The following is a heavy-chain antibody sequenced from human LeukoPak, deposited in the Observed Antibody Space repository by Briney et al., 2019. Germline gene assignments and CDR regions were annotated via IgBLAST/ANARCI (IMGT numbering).Heavy chain of an antibody. CDR3: ARGTYYYDSSGRPNLGIAFDI. D-gene: IGHD3-22*01. Sequence: SETLSLTCAVYGGSFSGYYWSWIRQPPGKGLEWIGEINHSGSTNYNPSLKSRVTISVDTSKNQFSLKLSSVTAADTAVYYCARGTYYYDSSGRPNLGIAFDIWGQGTMVTVSS. J-gene: IGHJ3*02. V-gene: IGHV4-34*01. CDR1: GGSFSGYY. CDR2: INHSGST.